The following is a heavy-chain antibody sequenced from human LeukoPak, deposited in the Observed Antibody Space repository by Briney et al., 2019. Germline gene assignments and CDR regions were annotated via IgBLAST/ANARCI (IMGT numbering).Heavy chain of an antibody. V-gene: IGHV4-59*01. Sequence: SETLSLTCTVSGGFIGGYYWNWIRQSPGKGLGWVGYIFYTGDTDYNPSLRSRVTMSVDRSNNRFSLQLASVTTADSAFYYCARAYRLTSPRGFDLWGPGILVTVSS. CDR2: IFYTGDT. CDR3: ARAYRLTSPRGFDL. CDR1: GGFIGGYY. D-gene: IGHD3-16*02. J-gene: IGHJ5*02.